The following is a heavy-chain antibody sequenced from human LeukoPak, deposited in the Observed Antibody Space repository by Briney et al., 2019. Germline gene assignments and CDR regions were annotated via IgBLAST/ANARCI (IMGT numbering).Heavy chain of an antibody. CDR3: ARVRGDYYGSGIGNWFDP. V-gene: IGHV4-59*12. Sequence: SETLSLTCTVSGGSISSYYWSWIRQPPGKGLEYIGYISYSGSTNYNPSLKSRVTISVDTSKNQFSLKLSSVTAADTAVYYCARVRGDYYGSGIGNWFDPWGQGTLVTVSS. J-gene: IGHJ5*02. D-gene: IGHD3-10*01. CDR2: ISYSGST. CDR1: GGSISSYY.